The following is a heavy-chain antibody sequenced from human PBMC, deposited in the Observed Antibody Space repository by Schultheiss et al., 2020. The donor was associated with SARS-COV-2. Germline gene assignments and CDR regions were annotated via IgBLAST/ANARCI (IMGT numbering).Heavy chain of an antibody. V-gene: IGHV3-64*04. CDR2: ISSNGGST. CDR1: GFTFSSYA. D-gene: IGHD2-15*01. J-gene: IGHJ1*01. CDR3: ARGYCSGGSCPAEYFQH. Sequence: GGSLRLSCSASGFTFSSYAMHWVRQAPGKGLEYVSAISSNGGSTYYADSVKGRFTISRDNAKNSLYLQMNSLRAEDTAVYYCARGYCSGGSCPAEYFQHWGQGTLVTVSS.